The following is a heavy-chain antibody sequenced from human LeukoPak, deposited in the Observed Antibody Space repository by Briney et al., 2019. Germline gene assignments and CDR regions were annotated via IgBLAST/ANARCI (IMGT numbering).Heavy chain of an antibody. CDR1: GFTFTSYA. V-gene: IGHV3-23*01. D-gene: IGHD1-1*01. J-gene: IGHJ5*02. CDR3: ASSYGNTYGKLES. CDR2: ISNTGGST. Sequence: GGSLRLSCAASGFTFTSYAMSWVRQAPGKGLEWVSTISNTGGSTYYADSVKGRFSISRDNSKNSLFLQMSSLRSEDSALYYCASSYGNTYGKLESWGQGTLVTVSS.